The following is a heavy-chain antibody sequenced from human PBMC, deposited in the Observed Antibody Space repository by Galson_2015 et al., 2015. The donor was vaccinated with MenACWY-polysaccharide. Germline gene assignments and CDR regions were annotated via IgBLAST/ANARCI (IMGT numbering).Heavy chain of an antibody. V-gene: IGHV3-30-3*01. CDR3: ARGIRSFARSDY. CDR2: ISYDGSNK. D-gene: IGHD2-21*01. Sequence: SLRLSCAGSGFTFNTFAMNWVRQAPGKGLEWVALISYDGSNKYHADSVTGRFTISRHNSKNTVYLQMDSLRPEDTALYYCARGIRSFARSDYWGQGAQVTVSS. CDR1: GFTFNTFA. J-gene: IGHJ4*02.